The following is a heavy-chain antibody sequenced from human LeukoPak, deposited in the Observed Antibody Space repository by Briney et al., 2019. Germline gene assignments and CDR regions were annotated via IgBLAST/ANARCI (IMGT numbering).Heavy chain of an antibody. CDR2: INSDGSEG. D-gene: IGHD6-6*01. Sequence: GGSLRLSCAVSVFTFCGFWMSGSREAPGGGVECVASINSDGSEGYYADVVKGRFTISRDNAKNSLYLQIDNLRAEDTAVYYCARSSYCSASSVWGQGTMVTVSS. CDR3: ARSSYCSASSV. J-gene: IGHJ3*01. V-gene: IGHV3-7*03. CDR1: VFTFCGFW.